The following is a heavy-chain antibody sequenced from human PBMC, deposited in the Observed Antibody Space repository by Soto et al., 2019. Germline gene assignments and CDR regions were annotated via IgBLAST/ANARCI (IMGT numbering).Heavy chain of an antibody. J-gene: IGHJ6*02. Sequence: ASVKVSCKASGYTFTGYYMHWVRQARGQGLEWMGWINPNSGGTNYAQKFQGWVTMTRDTSISTAYMELSRLRSDDTAVYYCAREAVSSLYYYYGMDVWGQGTTVTVSS. CDR3: AREAVSSLYYYYGMDV. V-gene: IGHV1-2*04. CDR1: GYTFTGYY. D-gene: IGHD6-6*01. CDR2: INPNSGGT.